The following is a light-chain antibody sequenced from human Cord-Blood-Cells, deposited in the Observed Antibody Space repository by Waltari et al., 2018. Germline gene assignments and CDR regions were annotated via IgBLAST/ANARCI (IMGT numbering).Light chain of an antibody. CDR2: EGS. Sequence: QSALTQPASVSGSPGQSITISCTGTSSDVGSYNIVSWYQQHPGKAPKLMIYEGSKRPSGVSNRFSGSKSGNTASLTISGLQAEDEADYYCCSYAGSSTSFGGGTKLTVL. V-gene: IGLV2-23*01. CDR1: SSDVGSYNI. CDR3: CSYAGSSTS. J-gene: IGLJ3*02.